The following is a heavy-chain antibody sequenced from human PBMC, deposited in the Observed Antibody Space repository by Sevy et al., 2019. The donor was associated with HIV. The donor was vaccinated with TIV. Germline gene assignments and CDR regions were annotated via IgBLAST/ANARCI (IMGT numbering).Heavy chain of an antibody. V-gene: IGHV3-30-3*01. CDR3: ALERLSSAVAEYFHN. D-gene: IGHD1-1*01. CDR2: ISFDGSNE. CDR1: GFTFNFFS. Sequence: GGSLRLSCAASGFTFNFFSMHWVRQAPGKGLEWVATISFDGSNEHYADSVKGRFTISRYNSKNSLFLQMNSLRADDSAVYYCALERLSSAVAEYFHNWGQGTLVTVSS. J-gene: IGHJ1*01.